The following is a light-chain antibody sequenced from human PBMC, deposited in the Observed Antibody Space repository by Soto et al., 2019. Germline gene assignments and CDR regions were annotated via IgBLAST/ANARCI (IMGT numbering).Light chain of an antibody. J-gene: IGLJ1*01. CDR1: RYDVGTYNY. CDR3: TSYPNDHSFSYV. Sequence: HSALAQPASGSGSPGQSITISCTGARYDVGTYNYVSWYQHHPGQAPKLIIYDVGSRPSGVSHRFSGSKSGITASLAISGLQAEDVSVYYCTSYPNDHSFSYVFATGIRVAV. CDR2: DVG. V-gene: IGLV2-14*03.